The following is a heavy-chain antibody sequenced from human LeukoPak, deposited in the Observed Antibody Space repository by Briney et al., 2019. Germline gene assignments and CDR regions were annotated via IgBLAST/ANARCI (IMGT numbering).Heavy chain of an antibody. D-gene: IGHD4-17*01. Sequence: GGSLRLSCAASGFTFDDYAMHWVRQAPGKGQEWVSGISWNSGSIGYADSVKGRFTISRDNAKNSLYLQMNSLRAEDTALYYCAKATVTTDYYYYGMDVWGQGTTVTVSS. V-gene: IGHV3-9*01. J-gene: IGHJ6*02. CDR3: AKATVTTDYYYYGMDV. CDR2: ISWNSGSI. CDR1: GFTFDDYA.